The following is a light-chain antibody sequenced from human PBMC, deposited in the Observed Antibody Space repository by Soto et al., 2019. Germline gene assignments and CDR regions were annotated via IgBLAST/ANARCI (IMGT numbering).Light chain of an antibody. V-gene: IGKV3-15*01. Sequence: EIVMTQSPATLSLSPGERATLSCRASQSITRNLSLYQQTPGHAPRLLIYGASTRATGFPARFSGSGCVTAFTPTISRLQYEDFAGYYCPPYNIWPMWTFGHETPVEI. J-gene: IGKJ1*01. CDR2: GAS. CDR3: PPYNIWPMWT. CDR1: QSITRN.